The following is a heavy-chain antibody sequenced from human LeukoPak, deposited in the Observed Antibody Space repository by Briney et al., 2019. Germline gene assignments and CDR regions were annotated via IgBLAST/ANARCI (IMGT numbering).Heavy chain of an antibody. CDR3: ARDGSSDPLYYYDSSGYYSP. Sequence: KSGGSLRLSCAASGFTFSSYSMNWVRQAPGKGLEWVSSISSSSSYIYYADSVKGRFTISRDNAKNSLYLQMNSLRAEDTAVYYCARDGSSDPLYYYDSSGYYSPWSQGTLVTVSS. V-gene: IGHV3-21*01. CDR1: GFTFSSYS. D-gene: IGHD3-22*01. J-gene: IGHJ5*02. CDR2: ISSSSSYI.